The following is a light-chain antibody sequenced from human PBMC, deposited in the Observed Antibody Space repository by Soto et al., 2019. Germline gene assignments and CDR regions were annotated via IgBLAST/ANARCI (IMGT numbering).Light chain of an antibody. CDR3: QQRFNWQVT. CDR1: QSIKNY. V-gene: IGKV3-11*01. CDR2: VAS. J-gene: IGKJ5*01. Sequence: EIVLTRSPVTLSLSPGERATLSCRASQSIKNYLAWYQQKPGQAPRLLIYVASNRATGIPARFSGSGSGTDFTLTISSLEPEDFAVYYCQQRFNWQVTFGQGTRLDIK.